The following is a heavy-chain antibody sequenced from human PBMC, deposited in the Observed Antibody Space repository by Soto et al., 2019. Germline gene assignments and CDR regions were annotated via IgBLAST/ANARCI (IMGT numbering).Heavy chain of an antibody. CDR1: GYTFTNYY. J-gene: IGHJ4*02. CDR2: INPSGGTT. Sequence: QVQLGQSGAEVKKPGASVKVSCKASGYTFTNYYIHWLRQAPGQGLEWMGLINPSGGTTTYAQKFQGRVTMTSDTSTSTVYMELTTLTSEDTAVYYCARDKRIGEYLCAHWGEGALVTVSS. CDR3: ARDKRIGEYLCAH. V-gene: IGHV1-46*01. D-gene: IGHD4-17*01.